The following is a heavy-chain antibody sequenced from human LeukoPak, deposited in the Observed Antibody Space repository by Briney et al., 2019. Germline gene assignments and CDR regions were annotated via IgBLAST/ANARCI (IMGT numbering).Heavy chain of an antibody. V-gene: IGHV4-59*01. CDR3: ARGGVRYSYAGFDY. Sequence: SETLSLTCTVSGGSISSYYWSWIRQPPGKGLEWIGYIYYSGSTNYNPSLKSRVTISVDTSRNQFSLKLSSVTAADTAVYYCARGGVRYSYAGFDYWGQGTLVTVPS. D-gene: IGHD5-18*01. J-gene: IGHJ4*02. CDR1: GGSISSYY. CDR2: IYYSGST.